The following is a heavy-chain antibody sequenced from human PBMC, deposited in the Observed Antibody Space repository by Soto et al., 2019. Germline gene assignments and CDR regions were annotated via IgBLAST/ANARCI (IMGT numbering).Heavy chain of an antibody. V-gene: IGHV3-21*01. J-gene: IGHJ6*02. CDR3: ARETYYDFWSGYYTGYYGMDV. Sequence: VQLVESGGGLVMPGGSLRLSCAASGFTFSSYSMNWVRQAPGKGLEWVSSISSSSSYIYYADSVKGRFTISRDNAKNSLYLQMNSLRAEDTAVYYCARETYYDFWSGYYTGYYGMDVWGQGTTVTVSS. CDR1: GFTFSSYS. D-gene: IGHD3-3*01. CDR2: ISSSSSYI.